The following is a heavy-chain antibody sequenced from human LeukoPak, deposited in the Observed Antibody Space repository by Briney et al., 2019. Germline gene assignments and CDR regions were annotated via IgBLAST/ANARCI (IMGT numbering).Heavy chain of an antibody. J-gene: IGHJ4*02. CDR1: GGSFSGYY. CDR2: INHSGST. Sequence: SETLSLTCAVYGGSFSGYYWSWIRQPPGKGLEWIGEINHSGSTNYNPSLKSRVTISVDTSKNQFSLQLNSVTPEDTAVYYCARGFFSDGFDSWGQGTLVTVSS. D-gene: IGHD3-3*01. CDR3: ARGFFSDGFDS. V-gene: IGHV4-34*01.